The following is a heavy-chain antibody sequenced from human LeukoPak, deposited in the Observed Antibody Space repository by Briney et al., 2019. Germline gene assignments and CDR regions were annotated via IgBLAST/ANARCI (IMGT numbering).Heavy chain of an antibody. CDR3: ARLNMGGATLCES. J-gene: IGHJ5*02. Sequence: SETLSLTCIVPGASISSNYWGWIRQPAGKGLEWIGRVFPSGNTHYNPSIESRVSISVATSKNQLSLGLSSVTAACTAVYYCARLNMGGATLCESWGQGTLVTVSS. CDR2: VFPSGNT. V-gene: IGHV4-4*07. CDR1: GASISSNY. D-gene: IGHD3-16*01.